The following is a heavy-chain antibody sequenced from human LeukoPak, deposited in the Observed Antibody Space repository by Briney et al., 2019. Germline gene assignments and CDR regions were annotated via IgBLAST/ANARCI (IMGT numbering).Heavy chain of an antibody. CDR1: GGSISSSSHH. V-gene: IGHV4-39*02. J-gene: IGHJ4*02. CDR2: IYYSGNT. Sequence: SETLSLTCTVSGGSISSSSHHWSWVRQPPGKGLEWIGSIYYSGNTYYNPSLKSRVTISVDTSKNQFSLKLTSVTAADTAVYYCTREYSSSSDFWGQGTLVTVSS. CDR3: TREYSSSSDF. D-gene: IGHD6-6*01.